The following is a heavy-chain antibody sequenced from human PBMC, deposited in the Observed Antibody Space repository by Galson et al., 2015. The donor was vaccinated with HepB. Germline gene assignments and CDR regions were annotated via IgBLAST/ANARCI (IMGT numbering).Heavy chain of an antibody. CDR2: IRSKANSYAT. CDR3: TRGSDSGYYYDSSGYYRG. J-gene: IGHJ4*02. CDR1: GFTFSGSA. Sequence: SLRLSCAASGFTFSGSAMHWVRQASGKGLEWVGRIRSKANSYATASAASVKGRFTIPRDDSKNTAYLQMNSLKAEDTAVYYCTRGSDSGYYYDSSGYYRGWGQGTLVTVS. V-gene: IGHV3-73*01. D-gene: IGHD3-22*01.